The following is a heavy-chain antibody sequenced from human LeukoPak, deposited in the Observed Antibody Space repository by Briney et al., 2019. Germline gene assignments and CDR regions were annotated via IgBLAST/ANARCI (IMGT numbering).Heavy chain of an antibody. V-gene: IGHV4-61*02. CDR3: ARIVYYYDSPGFRDYFDS. J-gene: IGHJ4*02. CDR1: DGSISSGSSY. D-gene: IGHD3-22*01. CDR2: IYISGTT. Sequence: PSQTLSLTCTVTDGSISSGSSYWNWIRQPAGKGLEWIGRIYISGTTNYNPSLKSRVTISLDKSTNQFSLKLSSVTAADTAVYYCARIVYYYDSPGFRDYFDSWGQGTLVTVSS.